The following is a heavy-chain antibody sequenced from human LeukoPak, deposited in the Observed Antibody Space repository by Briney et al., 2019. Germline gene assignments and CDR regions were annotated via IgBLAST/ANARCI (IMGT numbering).Heavy chain of an antibody. D-gene: IGHD6-19*01. Sequence: AASVKVSCKASGYTFTSYAMSWVRQAPGQGLEWMGWINTNTGNPTYAQGFTGRFVFSLDTSVSTAYLQISSLKAEDTAVYYCARELGAVAGTFQDAFDIWGQGTMVTVSS. CDR1: GYTFTSYA. CDR3: ARELGAVAGTFQDAFDI. J-gene: IGHJ3*02. CDR2: INTNTGNP. V-gene: IGHV7-4-1*02.